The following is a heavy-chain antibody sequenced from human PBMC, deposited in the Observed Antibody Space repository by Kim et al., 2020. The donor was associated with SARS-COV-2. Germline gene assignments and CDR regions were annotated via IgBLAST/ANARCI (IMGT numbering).Heavy chain of an antibody. CDR3: ARVILDGSGSYNAFDI. D-gene: IGHD3-10*01. CDR1: GYTFTSYG. Sequence: ASVKVSCKASGYTFTSYGISWVRQAPGQGLEWMGWISAYNGNTNYAQKLQGRVTMTTDTSTSTAYMELRSLRSDDTAVYYCARVILDGSGSYNAFDIWDQGTMVTVSS. J-gene: IGHJ3*02. CDR2: ISAYNGNT. V-gene: IGHV1-18*01.